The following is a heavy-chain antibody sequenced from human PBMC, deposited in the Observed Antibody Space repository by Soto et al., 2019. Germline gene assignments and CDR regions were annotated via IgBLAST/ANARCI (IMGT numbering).Heavy chain of an antibody. CDR2: IYHSGST. CDR1: GRSISSGGYS. V-gene: IGHV4-30-2*01. J-gene: IGHJ4*02. Sequence: PSETLSLTCAVSGRSISSGGYSWSWIRQPPGKGLEWIGYIYHSGSTYYNPSLKSRVTISVDRSKNQFSLKLSSVTAADTGVYYCARVPRIWGQGTLVTVS. CDR3: ARVPRI. D-gene: IGHD2-15*01.